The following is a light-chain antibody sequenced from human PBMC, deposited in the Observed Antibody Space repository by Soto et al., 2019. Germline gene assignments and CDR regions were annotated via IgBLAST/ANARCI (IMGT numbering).Light chain of an antibody. CDR3: QQYNSYS. Sequence: DIQTTQSPSTLSASVGDRVTITCRASQSISSWLAWYQQKPGKAPKLLIYDASSLESGVPSRFSGSGSGTEFTLTISSLQPDDFATYYCQQYNSYSFGGGTKVGIK. CDR1: QSISSW. CDR2: DAS. V-gene: IGKV1-5*01. J-gene: IGKJ4*01.